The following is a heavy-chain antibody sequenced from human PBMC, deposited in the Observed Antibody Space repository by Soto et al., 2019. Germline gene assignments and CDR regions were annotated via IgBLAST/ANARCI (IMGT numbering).Heavy chain of an antibody. J-gene: IGHJ3*02. CDR2: VTADGGT. D-gene: IGHD2-15*01. CDR1: GFTVSSHA. CDR3: APHVSCSGGSCQYDAFAI. V-gene: IGHV3-23*01. Sequence: EVQVLESGGGLVQPGGSLRLSCEGSGFTVSSHAMTWIRQAPGKGPEWVSTVTADGGTYYAASVKGRFAMSRDTSENTLYLQMNSLGAKDTAAYYCAPHVSCSGGSCQYDAFAIRGQGTMVTVSS.